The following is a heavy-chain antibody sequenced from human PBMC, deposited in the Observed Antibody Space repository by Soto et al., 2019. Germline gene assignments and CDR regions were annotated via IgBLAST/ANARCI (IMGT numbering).Heavy chain of an antibody. Sequence: PGGSLRLSCAASGFTFSSYAMSWVRQAPGKGLEWVGLIRNQSYQETTEYAAAVKGRFTISRDTSKNTLYLQMNSLRAEDTAVYYCARERSGYNFNYYYGMDVWGQGTTVTV. CDR2: IRNQSYQETT. CDR3: ARERSGYNFNYYYGMDV. V-gene: IGHV3-49*04. J-gene: IGHJ6*02. D-gene: IGHD5-12*01. CDR1: GFTFSSYA.